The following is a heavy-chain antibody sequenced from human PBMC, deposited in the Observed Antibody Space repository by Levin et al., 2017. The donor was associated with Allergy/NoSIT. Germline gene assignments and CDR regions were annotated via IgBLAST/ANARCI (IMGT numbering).Heavy chain of an antibody. D-gene: IGHD3-22*01. CDR3: ARDFYYDAGPDY. CDR2: ISSSSSSI. V-gene: IGHV3-21*01. J-gene: IGHJ4*02. CDR1: GFTFSTYS. Sequence: MPGGSLRLSCAASGFTFSTYSINWVRQAPGKGLEWVSSISSSSSSIYYADSVKGRFTISRDNAKNSLYLQMNSLRAEDTAVYYCARDFYYDAGPDYWGQGTLVTVSS.